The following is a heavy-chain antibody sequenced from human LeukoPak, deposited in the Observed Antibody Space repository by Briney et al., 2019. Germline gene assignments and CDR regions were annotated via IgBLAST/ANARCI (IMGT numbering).Heavy chain of an antibody. CDR1: GYTLTELS. CDR2: FDPEDGET. J-gene: IGHJ2*01. CDR3: ATDGALLRSDWYFDL. D-gene: IGHD3-3*01. Sequence: GASVKVSCKVSGYTLTELSMHWVRQAPGKGLEWMGGFDPEDGETIYAQKFQGRVTMTEDTSTDTAHMELSSLRSEDTAVYYCATDGALLRSDWYFDLWGRGTLVTVSS. V-gene: IGHV1-24*01.